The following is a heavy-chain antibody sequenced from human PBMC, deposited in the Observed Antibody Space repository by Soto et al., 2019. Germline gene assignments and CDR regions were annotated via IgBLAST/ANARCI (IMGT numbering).Heavy chain of an antibody. V-gene: IGHV4-39*07. CDR2: VYYSGST. CDR3: AREGNLGRWIQPLDP. Sequence: PSETLSLTCTVSGGSTSSSSYYWAWIRQPPGKGLEWIGTVYYSGSTSYNPSLKGRVTMSVDTSKNHFSLKLISVTTADTAVYFCAREGNLGRWIQPLDPWGQGTLVTVSS. CDR1: GGSTSSSSYY. J-gene: IGHJ5*02. D-gene: IGHD2-2*03.